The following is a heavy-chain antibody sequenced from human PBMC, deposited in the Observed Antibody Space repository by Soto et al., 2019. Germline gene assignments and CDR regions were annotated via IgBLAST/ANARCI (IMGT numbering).Heavy chain of an antibody. CDR1: GGTFSSYA. CDR2: IIPIFGTA. D-gene: IGHD2-2*02. J-gene: IGHJ6*02. CDR3: ASSRVAIVVVPAAIRTDYYYGMDV. Sequence: GASVKVSCKASGGTFSSYAISWVRQAPGQGLEWMGGIIPIFGTANYAQKFQGRVTITADKSTSTAYMELSSLRSEDTAVYYCASSRVAIVVVPAAIRTDYYYGMDVWGQGTTVTVS. V-gene: IGHV1-69*06.